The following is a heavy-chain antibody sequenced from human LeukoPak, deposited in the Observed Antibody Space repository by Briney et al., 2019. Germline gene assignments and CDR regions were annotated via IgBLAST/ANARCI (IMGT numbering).Heavy chain of an antibody. J-gene: IGHJ4*02. D-gene: IGHD3-22*01. CDR3: ARDLWSGPNYYDSCFDY. CDR2: ISAYNGNT. V-gene: IGHV1-18*01. CDR1: GYTFTSYG. Sequence: GASVKVSCKASGYTFTSYGISWVRQAPGQGLEWMGWISAYNGNTNYAQKLQGRVTMTTDTSTSTAYMELRSLRSDDTAVYYCARDLWSGPNYYDSCFDYWGQGTLVTDSS.